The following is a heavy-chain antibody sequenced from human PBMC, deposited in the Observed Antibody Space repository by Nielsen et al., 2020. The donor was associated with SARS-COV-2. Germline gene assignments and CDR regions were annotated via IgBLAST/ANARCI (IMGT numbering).Heavy chain of an antibody. V-gene: IGHV3-11*06. D-gene: IGHD2-2*01. CDR2: ISSSSSYT. CDR3: ARAAAAIDY. Sequence: WIRQPPGKGLEWVSNISSSSSYTDYADSVKGRFTISRDTAKNSLYLQMNSLRAEDTAVYYCARAAAAIDYWGQGTLVTVSS. J-gene: IGHJ4*02.